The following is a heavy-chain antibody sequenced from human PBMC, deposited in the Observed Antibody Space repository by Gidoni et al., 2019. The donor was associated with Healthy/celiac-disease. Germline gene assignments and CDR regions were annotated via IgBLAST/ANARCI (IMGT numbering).Heavy chain of an antibody. D-gene: IGHD3-22*01. CDR3: ARGYYDSSGYLRVWYFDL. Sequence: QVQLQESGPGLVKPSETLSLTCTVSGGSISSYYWSWIRQPAGKGLEWIGRIYTSGSTNYNPSLKSRVTMSVDTSKNQFSLKLSSVTAADTAVYYCARGYYDSSGYLRVWYFDLWGRGTLVTVSS. J-gene: IGHJ2*01. CDR1: GGSISSYY. V-gene: IGHV4-4*07. CDR2: IYTSGST.